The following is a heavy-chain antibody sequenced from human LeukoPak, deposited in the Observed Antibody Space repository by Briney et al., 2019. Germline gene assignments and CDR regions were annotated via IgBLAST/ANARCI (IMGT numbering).Heavy chain of an antibody. CDR1: GITLSNYG. D-gene: IGHD3-22*01. CDR3: AKRGVVIRVILVGFHKEAQYFDS. CDR2: ISDSGGRT. Sequence: GGSLRLSCAVSGITLSNYGMSWVRQTPGKGLEWVAGISDSGGRTNYADSVKGRFTISRDNPKNTLYLQMNSLRAEDTAVYFCAKRGVVIRVILVGFHKEAQYFDSWGQGALVTASS. V-gene: IGHV3-23*01. J-gene: IGHJ4*02.